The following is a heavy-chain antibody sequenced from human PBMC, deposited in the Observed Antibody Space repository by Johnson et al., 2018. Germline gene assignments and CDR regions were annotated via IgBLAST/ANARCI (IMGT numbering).Heavy chain of an antibody. CDR3: ALRAGYSGGQFDY. V-gene: IGHV3-23*04. D-gene: IGHD6-19*01. CDR1: GFMFSSFA. Sequence: VQLVESGGGLVQPGGSLRVSCAASGFMFSSFAMAWVRQAPGTGLEWVSAVSGSGGSTYYADPVKGRFTISRDNSKNTLYLQMNSLRGEDTAIYYCALRAGYSGGQFDYWGQGTLVTVSS. J-gene: IGHJ4*02. CDR2: VSGSGGST.